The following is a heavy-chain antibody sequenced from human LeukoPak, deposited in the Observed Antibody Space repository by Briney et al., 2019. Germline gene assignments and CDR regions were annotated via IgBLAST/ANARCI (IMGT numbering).Heavy chain of an antibody. CDR2: MNPNSGGA. Sequence: GASVRVSCKPSGYTFTGYYIHWVRQAPGQGLEWMGWMNPNSGGATYARQFQGRVTMTRDTSINTAYIEVSRLRSDDTAVYYCARGSNVDTSMVTPFDCWGQGTLVTVSS. J-gene: IGHJ4*02. V-gene: IGHV1-2*02. CDR3: ARGSNVDTSMVTPFDC. D-gene: IGHD5-18*01. CDR1: GYTFTGYY.